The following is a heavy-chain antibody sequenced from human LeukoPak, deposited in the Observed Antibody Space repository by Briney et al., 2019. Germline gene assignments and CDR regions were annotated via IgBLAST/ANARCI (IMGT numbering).Heavy chain of an antibody. Sequence: SVKVSCKASGGTYSSYSISWVRQAPGQGLEWMGGIIPIFDTADYAQKFQGRVTITADESTSTAYMELSSLRSEDTAVFYCARISLGAIWGYYYGMDVWGQGTTVTVSS. J-gene: IGHJ6*02. CDR3: ARISLGAIWGYYYGMDV. CDR2: IIPIFDTA. V-gene: IGHV1-69*01. D-gene: IGHD1-26*01. CDR1: GGTYSSYS.